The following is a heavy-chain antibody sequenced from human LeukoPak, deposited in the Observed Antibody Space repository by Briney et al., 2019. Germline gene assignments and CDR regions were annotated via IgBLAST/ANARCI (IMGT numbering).Heavy chain of an antibody. Sequence: GASVKVSCKASGYTFTSYYMHWVRQAPGQGLEWMGIINPSGGSTSYAQKFQGRVTMTRDTSTSTVYMELSGLRSEDTAVYYCAREKGREVAAATPGSSYFDYWGQGTLVTVSS. J-gene: IGHJ4*02. CDR3: AREKGREVAAATPGSSYFDY. CDR1: GYTFTSYY. D-gene: IGHD2-15*01. CDR2: INPSGGST. V-gene: IGHV1-46*01.